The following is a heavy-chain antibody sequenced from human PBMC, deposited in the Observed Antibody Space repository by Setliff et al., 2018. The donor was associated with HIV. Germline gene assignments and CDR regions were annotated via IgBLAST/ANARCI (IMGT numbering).Heavy chain of an antibody. CDR1: GDSSGINY. D-gene: IGHD6-19*01. J-gene: IGHJ5*02. Sequence: LSLTCTVSGDSSGINYWAWIRQPPGKGLEWIGSVSYAGTTYYNTSLEGRVSMSFDSSKNQFSLRLRSMAAADAATCYCTADRASVWYGHWGQGTLVTVSS. V-gene: IGHV4-59*04. CDR3: TADRASVWYGH. CDR2: VSYAGTT.